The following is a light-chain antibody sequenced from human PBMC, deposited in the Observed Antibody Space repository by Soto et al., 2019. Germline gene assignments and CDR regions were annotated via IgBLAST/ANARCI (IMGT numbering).Light chain of an antibody. CDR1: QSIGTY. J-gene: IGKJ5*01. CDR2: AAS. V-gene: IGKV1-39*01. CDR3: QRTHTPLT. Sequence: DIGMTHSPSSLSASVGDRVTITCRESQSIGTYLNWLQQKPGKAPELLIFAASTLQSGVPSRFSGSGSGTYVTLTISRLLPEDCATYYSQRTHTPLTFGQGTRLEI.